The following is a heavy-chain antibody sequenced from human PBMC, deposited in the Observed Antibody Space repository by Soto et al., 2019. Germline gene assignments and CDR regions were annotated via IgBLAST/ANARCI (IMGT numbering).Heavy chain of an antibody. CDR2: IYYSGST. Sequence: ASETLSLTCTVSGGSISSGGYYWSWIRQHPGKGLEWIGYIYYSGSTYYNPSLKSRVTISVDTSKNQFSLKLSSVTAADTAVYYCARAYRPTYYYDSSGYYLDYWGQGTLVTVSS. J-gene: IGHJ4*02. V-gene: IGHV4-31*03. CDR1: GGSISSGGYY. D-gene: IGHD3-22*01. CDR3: ARAYRPTYYYDSSGYYLDY.